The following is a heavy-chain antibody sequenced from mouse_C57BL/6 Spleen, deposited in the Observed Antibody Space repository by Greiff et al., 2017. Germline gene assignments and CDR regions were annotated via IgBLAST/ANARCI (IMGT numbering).Heavy chain of an antibody. V-gene: IGHV5-4*03. Sequence: EVKLMESGGGLVKPGGSLKLSCAASGFTFSSYAMSWVRQTPEKRLEWVATISDGGSYTYYPDNVKGRFTISRDNAKNTLYLQMSHLKSEDTAMYYCARGYYGSSYDWYFDVWGTGTTVTVSS. CDR3: ARGYYGSSYDWYFDV. CDR1: GFTFSSYA. J-gene: IGHJ1*03. D-gene: IGHD1-1*01. CDR2: ISDGGSYT.